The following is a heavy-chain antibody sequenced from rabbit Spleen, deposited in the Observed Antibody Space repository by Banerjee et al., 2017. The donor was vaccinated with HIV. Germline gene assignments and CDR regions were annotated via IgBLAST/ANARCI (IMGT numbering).Heavy chain of an antibody. J-gene: IGHJ4*01. CDR3: ARSYSNGGNAYFTL. CDR1: GLDFSSYY. D-gene: IGHD6-1*01. CDR2: IVPIFGVT. V-gene: IGHV1S7*01. Sequence: QLEESGGDLVKPGASLTLTCKGSGLDFSSYYMSWVRQAPGKGLEWIGYIVPIFGVTYYANWVSGRFSISRENAQNTVFLQMTSLTAADTATYFCARSYSNGGNAYFTLWGPGTLVTVS.